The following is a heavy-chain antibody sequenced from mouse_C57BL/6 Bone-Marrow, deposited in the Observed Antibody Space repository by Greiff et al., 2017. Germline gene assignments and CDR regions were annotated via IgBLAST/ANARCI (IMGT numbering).Heavy chain of an antibody. Sequence: EVQLQQSGPELVKPGASVKIPCKASGYTFTDYNMDWVKQSHGKSLEWIGDINPNNGGTIYNQKFKGKATLTVDKSSSTAYKELLSLTSEDTAVYYCARWSEGSCFDYWGQGTTLTVSS. D-gene: IGHD1-1*01. CDR2: INPNNGGT. CDR3: ARWSEGSCFDY. CDR1: GYTFTDYN. V-gene: IGHV1-18*01. J-gene: IGHJ2*01.